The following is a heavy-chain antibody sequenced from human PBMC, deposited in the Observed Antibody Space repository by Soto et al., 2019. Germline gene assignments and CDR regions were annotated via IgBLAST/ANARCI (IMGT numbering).Heavy chain of an antibody. J-gene: IGHJ4*02. D-gene: IGHD6-19*01. Sequence: PGGSLRLSCAASGFSFTHYTISWVRQAPGKGLEWVAVMSYDGTNEYYADSVKGRFTISRDNSKSTVYLQMNSLTPEDTALYYCARKWGTYSSASLDYWGLGTLVTVSS. CDR1: GFSFTHYT. CDR2: MSYDGTNE. V-gene: IGHV3-30*04. CDR3: ARKWGTYSSASLDY.